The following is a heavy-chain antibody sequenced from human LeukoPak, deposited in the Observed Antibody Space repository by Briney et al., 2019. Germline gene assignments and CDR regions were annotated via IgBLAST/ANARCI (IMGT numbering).Heavy chain of an antibody. Sequence: GRSLRLSCAASGFTFSSYAMHWVRQAPGKGLEWVAVISYDGSNKYYADSVKGRSTISRDNSKNTLYLQMNSLRAEDTAVYYCASIAARLGNWFDPWGQGTLVTVSS. CDR2: ISYDGSNK. CDR1: GFTFSSYA. V-gene: IGHV3-30-3*01. D-gene: IGHD6-6*01. J-gene: IGHJ5*02. CDR3: ASIAARLGNWFDP.